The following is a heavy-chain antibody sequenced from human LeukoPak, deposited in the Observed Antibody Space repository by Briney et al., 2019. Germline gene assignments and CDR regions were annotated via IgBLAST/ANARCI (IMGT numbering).Heavy chain of an antibody. J-gene: IGHJ4*02. D-gene: IGHD6-13*01. CDR3: ARGHSSSSFDY. Sequence: GASVKVSCKASGYTFTSYGISLVRQAPGQGVEWMGWIRAYNGNTNYAQKLQGRVTMTTDTSTSTAYMELRSLRSDDTAVDYCARGHSSSSFDYWGQGTLVTVSS. CDR2: IRAYNGNT. CDR1: GYTFTSYG. V-gene: IGHV1-18*01.